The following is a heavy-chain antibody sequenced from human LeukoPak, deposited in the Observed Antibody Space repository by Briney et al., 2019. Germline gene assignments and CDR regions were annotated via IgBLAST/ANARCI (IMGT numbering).Heavy chain of an antibody. CDR3: ARGSSGWYNWFDP. CDR2: IIPIFGTA. V-gene: IGHV1-69*13. D-gene: IGHD6-19*01. CDR1: GGTFSSYA. J-gene: IGHJ5*02. Sequence: SVKVSCKASGGTFSSYAVSWVRQAPGQGLEWMGGIIPIFGTANYAQKFQGRVTITADESTSTAYMELSSLRSEDTAVYYCARGSSGWYNWFDPWGQGTLVTVSS.